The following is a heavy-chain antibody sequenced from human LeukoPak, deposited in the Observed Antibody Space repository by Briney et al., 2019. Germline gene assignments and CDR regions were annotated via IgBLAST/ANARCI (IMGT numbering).Heavy chain of an antibody. CDR3: AKGYCSSTSCYDY. Sequence: SETLSLTCAVYGGSFSGYYWSWIRQPPGKGLEWIGEINHSGSTNYNPSLKSRVTISVDKSKNQFSLKLSSVTAADTAVYYCAKGYCSSTSCYDYWGQGTLVTVSS. CDR1: GGSFSGYY. J-gene: IGHJ4*02. CDR2: INHSGST. V-gene: IGHV4-34*01. D-gene: IGHD2-2*01.